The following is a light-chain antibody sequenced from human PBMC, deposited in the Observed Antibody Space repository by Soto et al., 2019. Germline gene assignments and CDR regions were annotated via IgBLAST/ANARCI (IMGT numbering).Light chain of an antibody. CDR2: KVS. V-gene: IGLV2-14*01. CDR3: TSSTSDSLYV. CDR1: SSDVGHNKY. J-gene: IGLJ1*01. Sequence: QSVLTQPAPVSGSPGQSITISCTGTSSDVGHNKYVSWYQQYPGKVPKLLINKVSNRPSGVSNRFSGSKSGNTASLTISGLLAEDEADYFCTSSTSDSLYVFGTGTKLTVL.